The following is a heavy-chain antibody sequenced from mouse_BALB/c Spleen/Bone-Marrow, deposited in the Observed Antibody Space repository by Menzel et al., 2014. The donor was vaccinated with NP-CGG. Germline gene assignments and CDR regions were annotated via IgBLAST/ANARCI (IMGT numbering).Heavy chain of an antibody. CDR2: INVNGDTT. J-gene: IGHJ3*01. D-gene: IGHD2-4*01. CDR1: GFTFSSYG. Sequence: EVHLVESGGGLAQPGGSLKLSCAASGFTFSSYGMSWVRQTPDKRLEMIATINVNGDTTYHPDSVKGRFTISRDNVKNTLYLQMSSLKSEDTAMYYCARGYDYSSWFAYWGQGTLVTVSA. V-gene: IGHV5-6-3*01. CDR3: ARGYDYSSWFAY.